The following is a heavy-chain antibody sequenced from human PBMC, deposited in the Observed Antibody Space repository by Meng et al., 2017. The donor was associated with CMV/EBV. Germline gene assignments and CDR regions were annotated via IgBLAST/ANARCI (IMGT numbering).Heavy chain of an antibody. CDR3: ARDRGDS. V-gene: IGHV1-3*01. CDR1: GYTFTSYH. CDR2: INPGNGNT. Sequence: SVKASCKASGYTFTSYHMHWVRQAPGQRPEWMGLINPGNGNTKYSQKFQGRVTITRDTSASIAYMELSSLRSEDTAVYYCARDRGDSWGQGTLVTVSS. D-gene: IGHD3-10*01. J-gene: IGHJ4*02.